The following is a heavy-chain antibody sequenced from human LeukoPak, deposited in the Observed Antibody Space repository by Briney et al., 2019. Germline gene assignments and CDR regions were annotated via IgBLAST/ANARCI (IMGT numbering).Heavy chain of an antibody. CDR1: GGSISSSSYY. CDR2: IYHSGST. Sequence: NPSETLSLTCTVSGGSISSSSYYWGWIRQPPGKGLEWIGSIYHSGSTNYNPSLKSRVTISVDKSKNQFSLKLSSVTAADTAVYYCAKSNGYGLVDIWGRGTMVTVSS. V-gene: IGHV4-39*07. J-gene: IGHJ3*02. CDR3: AKSNGYGLVDI. D-gene: IGHD3-10*01.